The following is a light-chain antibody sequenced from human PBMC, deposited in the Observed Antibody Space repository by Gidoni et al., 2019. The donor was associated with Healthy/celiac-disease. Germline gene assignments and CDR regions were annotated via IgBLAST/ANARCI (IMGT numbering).Light chain of an antibody. CDR1: SSDVGGYNY. V-gene: IGLV2-14*01. Sequence: QSALTQPASVSGSPGQSITISCTGTSSDVGGYNYVSWYQQHPGKAPKLIMYEVSNRPSGCSNRFPGSKSVNTASLTISGLQAEDEADYYCSSYTSSSTKVFGGRTKLTVL. J-gene: IGLJ2*01. CDR2: EVS. CDR3: SSYTSSSTKV.